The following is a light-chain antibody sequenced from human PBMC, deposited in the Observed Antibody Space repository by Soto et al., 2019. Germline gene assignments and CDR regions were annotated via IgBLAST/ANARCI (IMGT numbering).Light chain of an antibody. CDR3: QQHNNWPT. CDR1: ESVRTS. Sequence: EIVVSQSPGTLSLSPGERATLSCRASESVRTSLAWYQQKPGQAPSLLIYGASKRATGIPARFSGSGSGTDFTLTISSLEPEDFAVYFCQQHNNWPTFGQGTRLEIK. J-gene: IGKJ5*01. V-gene: IGKV3-11*01. CDR2: GAS.